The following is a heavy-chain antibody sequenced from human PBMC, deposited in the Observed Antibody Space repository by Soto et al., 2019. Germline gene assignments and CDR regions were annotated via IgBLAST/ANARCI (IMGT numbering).Heavy chain of an antibody. Sequence: PSQTLTLTCTFSGFSLSTSGMCVSWIRQPPGKALEWLALIDWDDDKYYSTSLKTRLTISKDTSKNQVVLTMTNMDPVDTATYYCARIGGYGAYAFDIWGQGAMVTVSS. V-gene: IGHV2-70*01. CDR1: GFSLSTSGMC. CDR2: IDWDDDK. CDR3: ARIGGYGAYAFDI. J-gene: IGHJ3*02. D-gene: IGHD5-12*01.